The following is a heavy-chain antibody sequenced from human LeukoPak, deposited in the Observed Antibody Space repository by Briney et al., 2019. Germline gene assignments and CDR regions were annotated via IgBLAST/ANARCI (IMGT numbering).Heavy chain of an antibody. J-gene: IGHJ4*02. Sequence: PSQTLSLTCTVSGGSISSGDYYWSWIRQPPGKGLECIGYIYYSGSTYYNPSLKSRVTISVDTSKNQFSLKLSSVTAADTAVYYCASSHPTSGSYYFDYWGQGTLVTVSS. V-gene: IGHV4-30-4*08. CDR2: IYYSGST. D-gene: IGHD1-26*01. CDR1: GGSISSGDYY. CDR3: ASSHPTSGSYYFDY.